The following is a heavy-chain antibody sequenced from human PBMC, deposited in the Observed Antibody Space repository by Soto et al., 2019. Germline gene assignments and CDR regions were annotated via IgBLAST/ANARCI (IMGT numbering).Heavy chain of an antibody. CDR1: GFTVSSNY. Sequence: EVQLVESGGGLVQPGGSLRLSCAASGFTVSSNYMSWVRQAPGKGLEWVSVIYSGGSTYYADSVKGRFTISRDHSKNTLYLQMNSLRAEDTAVYYCARDYCSGGSCYLASFEYWGEGTLVTVSS. CDR2: IYSGGST. V-gene: IGHV3-66*01. CDR3: ARDYCSGGSCYLASFEY. J-gene: IGHJ4*02. D-gene: IGHD2-15*01.